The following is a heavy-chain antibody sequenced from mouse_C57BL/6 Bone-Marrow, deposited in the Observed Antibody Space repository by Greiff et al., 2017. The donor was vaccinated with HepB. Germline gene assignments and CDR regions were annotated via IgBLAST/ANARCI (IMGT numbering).Heavy chain of an antibody. Sequence: EVKVVESGGGLVKPGGSLKLSCAASGFTFSSYAMSWVRQTPEKRLEWVATISDGGSYTYYPDNVKGRFTISRDNAKNNLYLQMSHLKSEDTAMYYCARLLLFYAMDYWGQGTSVTVSS. CDR2: ISDGGSYT. V-gene: IGHV5-4*03. J-gene: IGHJ4*01. D-gene: IGHD1-1*01. CDR1: GFTFSSYA. CDR3: ARLLLFYAMDY.